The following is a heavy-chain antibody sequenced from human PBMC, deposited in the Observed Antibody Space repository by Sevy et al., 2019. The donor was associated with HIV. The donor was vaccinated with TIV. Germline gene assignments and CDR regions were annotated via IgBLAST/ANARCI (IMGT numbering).Heavy chain of an antibody. CDR2: IYHSGST. Sequence: SETLSLTCAVSGGSISSGGYSWSWIRQPPGKGLEWIGYIYHSGSTYYNPSLKSRVTISVDRSKNQFSLKLSSVTAADTAVYYCATVMDCSSTSCPFDYWGQGTLVTVSS. CDR3: ATVMDCSSTSCPFDY. J-gene: IGHJ4*02. V-gene: IGHV4-30-2*01. D-gene: IGHD2-2*01. CDR1: GGSISSGGYS.